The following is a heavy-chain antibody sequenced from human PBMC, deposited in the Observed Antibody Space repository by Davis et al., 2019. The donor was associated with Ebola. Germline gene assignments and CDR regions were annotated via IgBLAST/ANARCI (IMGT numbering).Heavy chain of an antibody. CDR3: ARGPSTGNSFTY. Sequence: GESLKIYCAASGFTFSSYWMSWVRQAPGKGLEWVASLKQDGSEKYYVDSVKGRFTISRDNAENSLSLQMNGLRAEDTAVYYCARGPSTGNSFTYWGQGTLVTASS. V-gene: IGHV3-7*01. J-gene: IGHJ4*02. D-gene: IGHD6-13*01. CDR1: GFTFSSYW. CDR2: LKQDGSEK.